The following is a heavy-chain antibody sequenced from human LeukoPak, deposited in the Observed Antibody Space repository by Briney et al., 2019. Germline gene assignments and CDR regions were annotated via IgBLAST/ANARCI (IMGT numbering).Heavy chain of an antibody. CDR3: ARGGFSGYVSLFDF. CDR2: IYHSGST. J-gene: IGHJ4*02. Sequence: SETLSLTCTVSGGSISSGSYYWSWIRQHPAKGLEWIGYIYHSGSTFYNPSLKSRVNLSIDPSENRFSLNLSSVTAAVTAVYYCARGGFSGYVSLFDFWGQGTLVSVSS. V-gene: IGHV4-31*03. D-gene: IGHD2-15*01. CDR1: GGSISSGSYY.